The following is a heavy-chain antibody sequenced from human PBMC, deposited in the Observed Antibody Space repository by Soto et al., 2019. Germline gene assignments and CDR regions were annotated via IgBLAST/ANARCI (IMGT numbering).Heavy chain of an antibody. CDR1: GCSISSRTFW. D-gene: IGHD4-4*01. Sequence: QLQLQESGPGLVKPSETLSLTCSVSGCSISSRTFWWAWIRQPPGKGLEWNGDMYYSGSSYSSPSLKSRVTLSVDTSKNQLSLKLNSVTAADTAVYYCARHPRDDYNYGGSGIFDYWGQGTLVTVSS. V-gene: IGHV4-39*01. CDR2: MYYSGSS. CDR3: ARHPRDDYNYGGSGIFDY. J-gene: IGHJ4*02.